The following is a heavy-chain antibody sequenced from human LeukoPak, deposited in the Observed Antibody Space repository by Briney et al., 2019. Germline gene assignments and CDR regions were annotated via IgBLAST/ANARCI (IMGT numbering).Heavy chain of an antibody. CDR1: GFTFSSYW. D-gene: IGHD3-22*01. J-gene: IGHJ3*02. CDR3: AKGSDSSGYYGDDAFDI. Sequence: PGGSLRLSCAASGFTFSSYWMSWVRQAPGKGLEWISAISGSGGSTYYADSVKGRFTISRDNSKNTLYLQMNSLRAEDTAVYYCAKGSDSSGYYGDDAFDIWGQGTMVTVSS. CDR2: ISGSGGST. V-gene: IGHV3-23*01.